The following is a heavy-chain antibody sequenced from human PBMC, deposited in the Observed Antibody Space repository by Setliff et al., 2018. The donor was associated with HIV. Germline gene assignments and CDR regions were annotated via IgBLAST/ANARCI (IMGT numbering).Heavy chain of an antibody. J-gene: IGHJ4*02. V-gene: IGHV3-23*01. D-gene: IGHD5-18*01. CDR3: ARAASGNIQYCDY. CDR2: ISGSGVNT. Sequence: PGGSLRLSCAASGFTFSSYAMNWVRQAPGKGLEWVSSISGSGVNTYYADSVKGRFTISRDNFKNTLYLQMNSLRAEDTAVYYCARAASGNIQYCDYWGQGTLVTVSS. CDR1: GFTFSSYA.